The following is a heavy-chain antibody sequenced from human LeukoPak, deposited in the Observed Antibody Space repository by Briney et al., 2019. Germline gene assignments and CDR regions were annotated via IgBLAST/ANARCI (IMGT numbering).Heavy chain of an antibody. CDR1: GCTFTSYG. J-gene: IGHJ6*03. D-gene: IGHD1-1*01. Sequence: GASVKVSCKASGCTFTSYGISWVRQAPGQGLEWMGWISAYNGNTNYAQKLQGRVTMTTDTSTSTAYMELRSLRSDDTAVYYCARELRYTTTWDYYYYMDVWGKGTTVTVSS. CDR3: ARELRYTTTWDYYYYMDV. CDR2: ISAYNGNT. V-gene: IGHV1-18*01.